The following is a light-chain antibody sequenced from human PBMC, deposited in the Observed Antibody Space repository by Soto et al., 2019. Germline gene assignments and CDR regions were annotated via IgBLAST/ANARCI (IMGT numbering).Light chain of an antibody. J-gene: IGKJ1*01. V-gene: IGKV1-5*01. CDR3: QQYDNFWT. Sequence: DIQMTQSPSTLSATVGDRVPITCRASHSIGSWLAWYQQKPGKAPKLLIYDSSSLESGVPSRFSGSGSGTEFTLTISSLQSEDFAVYYCQQYDNFWTFGQGTKVDVK. CDR2: DSS. CDR1: HSIGSW.